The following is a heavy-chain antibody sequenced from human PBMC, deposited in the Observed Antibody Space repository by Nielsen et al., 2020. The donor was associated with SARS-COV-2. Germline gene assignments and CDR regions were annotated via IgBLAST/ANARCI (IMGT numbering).Heavy chain of an antibody. D-gene: IGHD4-17*01. J-gene: IGHJ4*02. V-gene: IGHV3-30-3*01. Sequence: GESLKISCAASGFTFSSYAMHWVRQAPGKGLEWVAVISYDGSNKYYADSVKGRFTISRDNSKNTLYLQMNSLRAEDTAVYYCATYGDYGDYSFDYWGQGTLVTVSS. CDR2: ISYDGSNK. CDR3: ATYGDYGDYSFDY. CDR1: GFTFSSYA.